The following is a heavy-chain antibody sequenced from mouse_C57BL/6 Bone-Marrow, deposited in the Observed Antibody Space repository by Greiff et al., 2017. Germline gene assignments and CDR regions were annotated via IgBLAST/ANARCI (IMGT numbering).Heavy chain of an antibody. CDR2: SRNKANDYTT. V-gene: IGHV7-1*01. CDR1: GFTFSDFY. CDR3: ARDLYDGAMYY. J-gene: IGHJ4*01. Sequence: EVHLVESGGGLVQSGRSLRLSCATSGFTFSDFYMEWVRQAPGKGLEWIAASRNKANDYTTEYSASVKGRFIVSRDTSQSFLYLQRNALRAEDTATYYCARDLYDGAMYYCGQGNSLTVS. D-gene: IGHD2-3*01.